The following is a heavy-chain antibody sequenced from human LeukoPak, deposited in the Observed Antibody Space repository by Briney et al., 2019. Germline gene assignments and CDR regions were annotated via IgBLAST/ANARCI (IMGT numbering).Heavy chain of an antibody. D-gene: IGHD2-15*01. J-gene: IGHJ4*02. CDR2: ISYDGSNI. CDR1: GVTFSSYA. Sequence: GRSLRVSSAESGVTFSSYAMHRVRQAPGKGPEWVAVISYDGSNIYYADSVKGRFTISRDNAKNSLYLQMNSLRVEDTALYYCTKDILPGGLDHWGQGTLVTVSS. CDR3: TKDILPGGLDH. V-gene: IGHV3-30-3*02.